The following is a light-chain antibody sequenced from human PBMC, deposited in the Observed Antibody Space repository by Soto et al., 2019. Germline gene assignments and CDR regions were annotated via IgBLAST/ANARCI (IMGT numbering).Light chain of an antibody. J-gene: IGKJ2*01. CDR2: AAS. V-gene: IGKV1-39*01. Sequence: DIQMTQSPSSLSASMGDRVTITCRASQSIRTYSSWYQQKPGKARKVLIYAASSLHSGVPSRFSGSGSGTDCTLTISSLQPEDSATYYCQESYRTPYAFGQGTKLEI. CDR1: QSIRTY. CDR3: QESYRTPYA.